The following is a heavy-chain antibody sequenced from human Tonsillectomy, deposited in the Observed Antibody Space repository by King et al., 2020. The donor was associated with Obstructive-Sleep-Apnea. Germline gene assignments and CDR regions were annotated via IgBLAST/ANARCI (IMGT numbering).Heavy chain of an antibody. V-gene: IGHV3-30*18. J-gene: IGHJ4*02. Sequence: VQLVESGGGVVQPGRSLRLSCAASGFTFSSYGMHWVRQAPGKGLEWVAVISYDGSNKYYADSVKGRFTISRDNSKNTLYLQMNSLRAEDTAVYYCAKGAYDSSGYCRYWGQGTLVTVSS. D-gene: IGHD3-22*01. CDR1: GFTFSSYG. CDR3: AKGAYDSSGYCRY. CDR2: ISYDGSNK.